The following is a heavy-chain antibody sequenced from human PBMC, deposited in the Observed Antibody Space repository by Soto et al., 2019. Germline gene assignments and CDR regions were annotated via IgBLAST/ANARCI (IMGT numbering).Heavy chain of an antibody. D-gene: IGHD6-13*01. CDR1: GFTFSSYG. J-gene: IGHJ4*02. V-gene: IGHV3-30*18. Sequence: QVQLVESGGGVVQPGRSLRLSCAASGFTFSSYGMHWVRQAPGKGLEWVAVISYDGSNTYYADSVKGRFTISRDNSKNTLYLQMNSLRAEDTAVYYCAKDLRIAAAGTFDYWGKGTLVTVSS. CDR2: ISYDGSNT. CDR3: AKDLRIAAAGTFDY.